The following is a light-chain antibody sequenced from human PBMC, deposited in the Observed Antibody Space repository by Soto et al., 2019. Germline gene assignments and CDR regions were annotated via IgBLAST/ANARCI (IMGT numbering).Light chain of an antibody. V-gene: IGKV3-20*01. CDR2: GAS. Sequence: EIVLMQSPGTLSLSPGERATLSCRASQSVANNYLAWYQQKPGQAPRLLIYGASSRAAGVPERFSGSGSGTDFTLTITRLEPEDFTMYYCQQYGVSPLMYTFGQGTKLGVK. J-gene: IGKJ2*01. CDR1: QSVANNY. CDR3: QQYGVSPLMYT.